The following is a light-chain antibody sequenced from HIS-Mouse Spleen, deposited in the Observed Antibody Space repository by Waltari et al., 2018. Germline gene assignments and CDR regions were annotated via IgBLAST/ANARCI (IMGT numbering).Light chain of an antibody. J-gene: IGKJ2*01. CDR1: QGSSSA. CDR2: DAS. Sequence: AIQLTQSPSPLSASVGDRVTITCRASQGSSSALAWYQQKPGKAPKLLIYDASSLESGVPSRFSGSGSGTDFTLTISSLQPEDFATYYCQQFNSYPYTFGQGTKLEIK. CDR3: QQFNSYPYT. V-gene: IGKV1-13*02.